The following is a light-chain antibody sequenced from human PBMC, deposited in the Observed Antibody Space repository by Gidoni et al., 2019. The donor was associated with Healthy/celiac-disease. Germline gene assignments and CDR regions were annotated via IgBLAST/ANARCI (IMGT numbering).Light chain of an antibody. V-gene: IGLV1-47*01. J-gene: IGLJ2*01. Sequence: QSVLTQPPSASGTPGQRVTISCSGSSSNIGSNYVYWYHQLPGTAPKLLIYRNNQRPSGVPDRFSGSKSGTSASLAISGLRSEDEADYYCAEWDDSLRRVFGGGTKLTVL. CDR3: AEWDDSLRRV. CDR2: RNN. CDR1: SSNIGSNY.